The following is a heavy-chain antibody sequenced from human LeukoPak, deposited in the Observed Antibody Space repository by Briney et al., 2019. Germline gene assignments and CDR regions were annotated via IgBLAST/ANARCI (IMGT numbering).Heavy chain of an antibody. J-gene: IGHJ4*02. D-gene: IGHD1-26*01. CDR2: ISAYNGNT. CDR3: ARAIDSGSYLVDFDY. V-gene: IGHV1-18*01. CDR1: GYTFTSYG. Sequence: ASVKVSCKASGYTFTSYGISWVRQAPGQGLEWMGWISAYNGNTNYARKLQGRVTMTTDTSTSTAYMELRSLRSDDTAVYYCARAIDSGSYLVDFDYWGQGTLVTVSS.